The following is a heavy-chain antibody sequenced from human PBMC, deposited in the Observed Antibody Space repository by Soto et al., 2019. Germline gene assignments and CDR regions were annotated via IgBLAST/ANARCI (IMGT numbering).Heavy chain of an antibody. J-gene: IGHJ4*02. CDR1: GGSISSYY. CDR2: LYYSGST. Sequence: PSETLSLTCTVSGGSISSYYWSWIRQPPGKGLEWIGYLYYSGSTYYNPSLKSRVTISVDTSKNQFSLKLGSVTAADTAVYYCARHATVTNSPFDYWGQGTLVTVSS. V-gene: IGHV4-59*01. D-gene: IGHD4-17*01. CDR3: ARHATVTNSPFDY.